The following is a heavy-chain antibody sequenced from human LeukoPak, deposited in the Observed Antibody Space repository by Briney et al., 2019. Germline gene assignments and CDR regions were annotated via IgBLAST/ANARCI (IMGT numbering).Heavy chain of an antibody. CDR3: ARGRVSSSTWYSTYYYYFYMDV. CDR2: VDHAGST. CDR1: DVSFTIYY. V-gene: IGHV4-59*01. J-gene: IGHJ6*03. D-gene: IGHD1-1*01. Sequence: SETLSLTCSVSDVSFTIYYWPWIRQAPGKGLEWIGYVDHAGSTNFNPSLNGRVSISRDTTKNLFSLRLRSVTAADTAVYFCARGRVSSSTWYSTYYYYFYMDVWGKGTTVTVSS.